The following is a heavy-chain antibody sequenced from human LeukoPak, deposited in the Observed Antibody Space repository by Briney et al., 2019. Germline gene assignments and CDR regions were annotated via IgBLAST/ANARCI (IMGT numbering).Heavy chain of an antibody. D-gene: IGHD3-22*01. Sequence: HPGGSLRLSCAASGFTVSSNYMSWVRQAPGKGLEWVSVIYSGGSTYYADSVKGRFTISRDNSKNTLYLQMNSLRAEDTAVYYCATDYDSSGYADYWGQGTLVTVSS. CDR2: IYSGGST. V-gene: IGHV3-53*01. CDR1: GFTVSSNY. J-gene: IGHJ4*02. CDR3: ATDYDSSGYADY.